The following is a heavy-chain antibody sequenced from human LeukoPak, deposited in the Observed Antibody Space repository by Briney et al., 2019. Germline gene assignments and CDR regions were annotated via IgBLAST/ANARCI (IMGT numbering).Heavy chain of an antibody. CDR1: GGSISSYY. Sequence: KPSETLSLTCTVSGGSISSYYWSWIRQPPGKGLEWIGYIYYSGSTNYNPSLKSRVTISVDTSKNQFSLKLSSVTAADTAVYYCARHHFWSGYYPRPLDYWGQGTLVTASS. J-gene: IGHJ4*02. CDR2: IYYSGST. V-gene: IGHV4-59*08. CDR3: ARHHFWSGYYPRPLDY. D-gene: IGHD3-3*01.